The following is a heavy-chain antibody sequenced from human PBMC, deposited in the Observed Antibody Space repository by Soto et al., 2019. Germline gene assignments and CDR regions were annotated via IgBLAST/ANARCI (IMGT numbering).Heavy chain of an antibody. J-gene: IGHJ4*02. Sequence: QVQLVESGGGVVQPGRSLRLSCAASGFTFSSYGMHWVRQAPGKGLEWVAVISYDGSNKYYADSVKCRFTISRDNSKNRRYLQMNSLRAEDTALYYCAKEGHYDYVWSSYRSEEGYYFDYWGQGTLVTVSS. CDR3: AKEGHYDYVWSSYRSEEGYYFDY. D-gene: IGHD3-16*02. CDR1: GFTFSSYG. V-gene: IGHV3-30*18. CDR2: ISYDGSNK.